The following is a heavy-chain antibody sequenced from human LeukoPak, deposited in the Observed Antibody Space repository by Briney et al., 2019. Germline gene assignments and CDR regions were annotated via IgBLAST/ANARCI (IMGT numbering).Heavy chain of an antibody. CDR2: MNPNSGNT. V-gene: IGHV1-8*01. D-gene: IGHD3-22*01. CDR1: GYTFTSYD. J-gene: IGHJ4*02. Sequence: ASVKVSCKASGYTFTSYDINWVRQATGQGLEWMGWMNPNSGNTGYAQKFQGRVTMTRNTSISTAYMELSSLRSEDTAVYYCVYYDSSGYSSPVVGWGQGTLVTVSS. CDR3: VYYDSSGYSSPVVG.